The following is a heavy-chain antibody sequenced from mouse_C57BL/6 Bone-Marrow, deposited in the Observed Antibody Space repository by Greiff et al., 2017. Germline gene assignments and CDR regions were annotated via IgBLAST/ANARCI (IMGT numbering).Heavy chain of an antibody. CDR1: GYTFTDYN. CDR3: ARRMPDCYCVYWYFDV. CDR2: INPNNGGT. V-gene: IGHV1-18*01. J-gene: IGHJ1*03. Sequence: VQLQQSGPELVKPGASVKIPCKASGYTFTDYNMDWVKQSHGKSLEWIGDINPNNGGTIYNQKFKGKATLTVDKYSSTAYMELRSLTSEDTAVYYCARRMPDCYCVYWYFDVWGTGTTVTVSS. D-gene: IGHD2-3*01.